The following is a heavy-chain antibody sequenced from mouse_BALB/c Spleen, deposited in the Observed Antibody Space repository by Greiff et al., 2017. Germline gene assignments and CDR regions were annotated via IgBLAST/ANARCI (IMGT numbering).Heavy chain of an antibody. Sequence: EVQLQESGAELVKPGASVKLSCTASGFNIKDTYMHWVKQRPEQGLEWIGRIDPANGNTKYDPKFQGKATITADTSSNTAYLQLSSLTSEDTAVYYCAREPDYDGDDYWGQGTTLTVSS. V-gene: IGHV14-3*02. CDR3: AREPDYDGDDY. CDR2: IDPANGNT. CDR1: GFNIKDTY. D-gene: IGHD2-4*01. J-gene: IGHJ2*01.